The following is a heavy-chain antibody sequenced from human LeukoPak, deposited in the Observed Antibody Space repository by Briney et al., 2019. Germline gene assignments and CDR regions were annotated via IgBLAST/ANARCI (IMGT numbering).Heavy chain of an antibody. CDR3: ARESDYSNPDY. CDR2: ISRSGTFI. Sequence: GGSLRLSCAASGFTFSTYSMNWVRQAPGKGLEWVSSISRSGTFIYYADSLKGRFTISRDNAKNSLYLQMNSLRAEDTAVYYCARESDYSNPDYWGQRTLVTVAS. D-gene: IGHD4-11*01. J-gene: IGHJ4*02. V-gene: IGHV3-21*01. CDR1: GFTFSTYS.